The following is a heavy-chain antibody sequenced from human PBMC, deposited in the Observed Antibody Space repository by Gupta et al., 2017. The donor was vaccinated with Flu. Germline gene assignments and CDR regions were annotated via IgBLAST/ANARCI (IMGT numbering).Heavy chain of an antibody. Sequence: GQGLEGMGGIIPVFGPTKYAQKFQGRVTITADESTNTAYLELSSLSSEDTAVYYCARKGGGHCSGGTCYSFDYWGQGTLVTVSS. V-gene: IGHV1-69*01. D-gene: IGHD2-15*01. CDR3: ARKGGGHCSGGTCYSFDY. CDR2: IIPVFGPT. J-gene: IGHJ4*02.